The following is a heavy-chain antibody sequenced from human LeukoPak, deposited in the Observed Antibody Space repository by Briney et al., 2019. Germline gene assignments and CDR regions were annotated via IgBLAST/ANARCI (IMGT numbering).Heavy chain of an antibody. Sequence: ASVKVSCKASGGTFSSYAISWVRQAPGQGLEWMGRIIPILGIANYAQKFQGRVTITADKSTSTAYMELSSLRSEDTAVYYCARVHDYGDYEGDYWGQGTLVTVSS. CDR1: GGTFSSYA. J-gene: IGHJ4*02. CDR2: IIPILGIA. V-gene: IGHV1-69*04. CDR3: ARVHDYGDYEGDY. D-gene: IGHD4-17*01.